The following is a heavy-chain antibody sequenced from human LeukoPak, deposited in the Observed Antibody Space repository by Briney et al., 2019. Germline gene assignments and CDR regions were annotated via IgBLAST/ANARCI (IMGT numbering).Heavy chain of an antibody. CDR2: IYSGGST. CDR1: GFTVSSNY. CDR3: ASQLLFGAFDI. Sequence: RGSLRLSCAASGFTVSSNYMSWVRQAPGKGLEWVSVIYSGGSTYYADSVKGRFTISRDNSKNTLYLQMNSLRAEDTAVYYCASQLLFGAFDIWGQGTMVTVSS. J-gene: IGHJ3*02. D-gene: IGHD2-2*01. V-gene: IGHV3-53*01.